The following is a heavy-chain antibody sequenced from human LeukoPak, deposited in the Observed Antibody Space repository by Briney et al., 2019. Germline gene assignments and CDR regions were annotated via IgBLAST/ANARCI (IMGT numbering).Heavy chain of an antibody. V-gene: IGHV3-23*01. J-gene: IGHJ4*02. CDR1: GFTSSNYA. Sequence: GGSLRLSCTASGFTSSNYAITWVRQAPGKGLEWVSSVSSIGISSYYADSVKGRFTISRDNSQNTLYLQMNSLRAEDTAIYYCAKDMGSRATNLDYWGQGTLVTVSS. CDR3: AKDMGSRATNLDY. D-gene: IGHD1-26*01. CDR2: VSSIGISS.